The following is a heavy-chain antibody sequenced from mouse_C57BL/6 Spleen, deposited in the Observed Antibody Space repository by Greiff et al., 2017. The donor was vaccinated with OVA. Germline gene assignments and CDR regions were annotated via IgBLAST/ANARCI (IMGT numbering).Heavy chain of an antibody. CDR1: GYAFTNYL. CDR2: INPGSGGT. D-gene: IGHD2-5*01. Sequence: VQLQQSGAVLVRPGTSVKVSCKASGYAFTNYLIEWVKQRPGLGLEWIGVINPGSGGTNYNEKFKGKATLTADKSPSTAYMQLSSLTSEDSAVYFCAISYYSNYVRGDYWGQGTTLTVSS. J-gene: IGHJ2*01. CDR3: AISYYSNYVRGDY. V-gene: IGHV1-54*01.